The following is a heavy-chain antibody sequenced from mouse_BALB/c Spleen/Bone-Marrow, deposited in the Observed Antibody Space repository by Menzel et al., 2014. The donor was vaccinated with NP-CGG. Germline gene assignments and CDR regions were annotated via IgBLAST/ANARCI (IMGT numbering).Heavy chain of an antibody. J-gene: IGHJ3*01. CDR1: GYTFTTYD. Sequence: VKLVESGAELVKPGASVKLSCKASGYTFTTYDINWVRQRPEQGLEWIGWIFPGDGTTKYNEKFKGKATLTTDKSSSTAYMQCSRLTSEDSAVYFCARNYRYAWFVYWGQGTLVTVSA. CDR3: ARNYRYAWFVY. V-gene: IGHV1S56*01. D-gene: IGHD2-14*01. CDR2: IFPGDGTT.